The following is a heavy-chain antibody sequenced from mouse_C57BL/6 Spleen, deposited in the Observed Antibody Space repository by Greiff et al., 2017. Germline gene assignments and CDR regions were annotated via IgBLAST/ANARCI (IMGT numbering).Heavy chain of an antibody. CDR2: INPNYGTT. Sequence: VQLQQSGPELVKPGASVKISCKASGYSFTDYNMNWVKQSNGKSLEWIGVINPNYGTTSYNQKFKGKATLTVDQSSRTAYMQLNRLTSEDSAVYDCARTGSSYVYWYFDVWGTGTTVTVSA. D-gene: IGHD1-1*01. CDR1: GYSFTDYN. CDR3: ARTGSSYVYWYFDV. J-gene: IGHJ1*03. V-gene: IGHV1-39*01.